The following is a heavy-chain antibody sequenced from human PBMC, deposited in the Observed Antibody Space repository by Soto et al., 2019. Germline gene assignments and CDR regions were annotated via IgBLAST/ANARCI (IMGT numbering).Heavy chain of an antibody. CDR3: XXXXXXXXXDFXX. CDR1: GFSFRNYG. V-gene: IGHV3-33*01. J-gene: IGHJ4*02. CDR2: TWHDESQK. Sequence: QVQLVESGGGVVQPGTSLRLSCEASGFSFRNYGMHWARQAPGKGLEWVAITWHDESQKYYADSVNGRFTVSRDNSRNILYLQMTSLRVEDTAVYXXXXXXXXXXXDFXXXGQGTLVFVSS.